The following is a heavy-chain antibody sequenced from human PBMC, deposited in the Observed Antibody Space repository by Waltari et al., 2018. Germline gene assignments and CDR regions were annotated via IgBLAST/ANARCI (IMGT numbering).Heavy chain of an antibody. CDR2: INPNSGGT. D-gene: IGHD5-18*01. CDR1: GYTFTGYY. J-gene: IGHJ4*02. Sequence: HVQLLQSVAYWKKPGASVKVSCKASGYTFTGYYMHCLRQAPGQGLEWMGRINPNSGGTNYAQKFQGRVTMTRDTSISTAYMELSRLRSDDTAVYYCARPDVDTEIFDYWGQGTLVTVSS. CDR3: ARPDVDTEIFDY. V-gene: IGHV1-2*06.